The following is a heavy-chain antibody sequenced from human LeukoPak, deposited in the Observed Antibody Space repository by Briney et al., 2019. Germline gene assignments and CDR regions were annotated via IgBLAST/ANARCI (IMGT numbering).Heavy chain of an antibody. Sequence: ASVKVSCKASGYTFTGYYMHWVRQAPGQGLEWMGWINPNSGGTNYAQKFQGWVTMTRDTSISTAYKELSRLRSDDTAVYYCARDLREQQLPQDYYYYYGMDVWGQGTTVTVSS. J-gene: IGHJ6*02. CDR1: GYTFTGYY. V-gene: IGHV1-2*04. D-gene: IGHD6-13*01. CDR3: ARDLREQQLPQDYYYYYGMDV. CDR2: INPNSGGT.